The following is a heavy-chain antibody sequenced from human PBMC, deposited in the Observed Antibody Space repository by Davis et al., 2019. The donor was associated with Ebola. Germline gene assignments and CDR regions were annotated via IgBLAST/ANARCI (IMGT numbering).Heavy chain of an antibody. Sequence: MPSETLSLTCTVSGGSISSSSYYWGWIRQPPGQGLEWIGSIYYSGSTYYNPSLKSRVTISVDTSKNQFSLKLSYVTAADTAVYYCARAPQYYDYVWGSYRYTGCWFDPWGQGTLVTVSS. V-gene: IGHV4-39*01. CDR1: GGSISSSSYY. CDR2: IYYSGST. D-gene: IGHD3-16*02. CDR3: ARAPQYYDYVWGSYRYTGCWFDP. J-gene: IGHJ5*02.